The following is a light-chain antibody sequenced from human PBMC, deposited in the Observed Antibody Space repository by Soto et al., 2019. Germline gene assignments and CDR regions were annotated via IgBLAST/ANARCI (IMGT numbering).Light chain of an antibody. CDR2: RAS. CDR1: HAINNN. J-gene: IGKJ2*01. V-gene: IGKV1-39*01. Sequence: DIQLTHSPSSLSASVTDIVTITCRARHAINNNLNWYQQKLWKAPELLIYRASTLQSGVPSRVSGSGSGTDFTITISSLEHEDFETYYCQQSYSTPYTFGQGNKGEIK. CDR3: QQSYSTPYT.